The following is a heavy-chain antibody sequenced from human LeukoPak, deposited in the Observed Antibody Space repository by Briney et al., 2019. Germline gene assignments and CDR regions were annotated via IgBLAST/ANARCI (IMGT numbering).Heavy chain of an antibody. Sequence: ASVKVSCKVSGYTLTELSMHWVRQAPGKGLEWMGGFDPEDGETIYAQKFQGRVTMTEDTSTDTAYMELSSLRSEDTAVYYCATGEVRASQRLAFDYWGQGTLVTVSS. D-gene: IGHD6-25*01. CDR1: GYTLTELS. J-gene: IGHJ4*02. CDR3: ATGEVRASQRLAFDY. V-gene: IGHV1-24*01. CDR2: FDPEDGET.